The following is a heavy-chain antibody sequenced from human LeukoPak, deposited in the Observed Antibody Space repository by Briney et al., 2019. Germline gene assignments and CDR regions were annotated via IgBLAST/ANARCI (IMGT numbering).Heavy chain of an antibody. CDR1: GFTFSSYW. D-gene: IGHD4-17*01. Sequence: PGGSLRLSCAASGFTFSSYWMHWVRQAPAKELVWVSRINRDGSSTTSADSVKGRFTISRDNAKNTLYLQMNSLRAEDTAVYFCVRDTYGPEYWGQGTLVTVSS. CDR3: VRDTYGPEY. CDR2: INRDGSST. V-gene: IGHV3-74*01. J-gene: IGHJ4*02.